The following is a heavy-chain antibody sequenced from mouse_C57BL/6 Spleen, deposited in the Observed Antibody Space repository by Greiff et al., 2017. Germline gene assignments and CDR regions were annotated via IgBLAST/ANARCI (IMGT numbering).Heavy chain of an antibody. CDR3: ARGYGYDLSFAY. CDR2: ISGGGGNT. J-gene: IGHJ3*01. Sequence: EVKVVESGGGLVKPGGSLKLSCAASGFTFSSYTMSWVRQTPEKRLEWVATISGGGGNTYYPDSVKGRFTISRDNAKNTLYLQMSSLRSEDTALYYCARGYGYDLSFAYWGQGTLVTVSA. V-gene: IGHV5-9*01. D-gene: IGHD2-2*01. CDR1: GFTFSSYT.